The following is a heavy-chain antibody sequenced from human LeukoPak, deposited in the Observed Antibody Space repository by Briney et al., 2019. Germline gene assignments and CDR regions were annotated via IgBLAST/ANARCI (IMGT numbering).Heavy chain of an antibody. V-gene: IGHV3-64*01. D-gene: IGHD1-26*01. CDR1: GFTFSSYA. Sequence: PGGSLRRSCAASGFTFSSYAMNGVRQAPGKGLEYVSAISSNGGSTYYANSVKGRFTISRDNSKNTLYLQMGSLRAEDMAVYYCARGRWELRGIDYWGQGTLVTVSS. CDR3: ARGRWELRGIDY. J-gene: IGHJ4*02. CDR2: ISSNGGST.